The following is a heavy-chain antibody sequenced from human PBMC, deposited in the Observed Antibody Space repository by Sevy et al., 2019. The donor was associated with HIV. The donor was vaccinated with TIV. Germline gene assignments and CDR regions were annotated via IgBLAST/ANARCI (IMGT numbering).Heavy chain of an antibody. Sequence: GGSLRLSCAASGFTFSDYNMNWVRQAPGKGLEWVSSISDSSSYIYHSDSVKGRFTISRDNAKKSLYLQMNSLRAEDTAIYYCARDRRTLNYYGSSGYNYYFDYWGHGTLVTVSS. J-gene: IGHJ4*01. CDR3: ARDRRTLNYYGSSGYNYYFDY. CDR1: GFTFSDYN. CDR2: ISDSSSYI. V-gene: IGHV3-21*01. D-gene: IGHD3-22*01.